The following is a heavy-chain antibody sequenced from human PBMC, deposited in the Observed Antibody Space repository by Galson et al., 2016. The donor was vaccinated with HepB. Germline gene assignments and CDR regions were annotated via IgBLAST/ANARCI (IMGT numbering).Heavy chain of an antibody. J-gene: IGHJ3*01. D-gene: IGHD6-6*01. CDR3: ARELVRSAFDL. V-gene: IGHV3-11*04. CDR1: GFTLSDYY. CDR2: MSSSGASI. Sequence: SLRLSCAASGFTLSDYYMTWIRQAPGKGLEWMSYMSSSGASIHYEASLKGRFTISRDNAKNSVYLQMNSLRDDDTGVYYCARELVRSAFDLWGQGTLVTVSS.